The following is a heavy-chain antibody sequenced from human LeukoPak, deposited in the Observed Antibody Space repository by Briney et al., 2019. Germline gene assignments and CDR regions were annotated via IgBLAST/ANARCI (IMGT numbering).Heavy chain of an antibody. V-gene: IGHV4-39*07. J-gene: IGHJ4*02. CDR1: GGFISSSSYY. D-gene: IGHD2-15*01. CDR2: IYYSGTT. CDR3: AREAHYSPDY. Sequence: SETLSLTCTVSGGFISSSSYYWGWIRQPPGMGLEWIGNIYYSGTTYYNPSLRSRVAISLDTSKSQFSLKLSSVTAADTAVYYCAREAHYSPDYWGQGTLVTVSS.